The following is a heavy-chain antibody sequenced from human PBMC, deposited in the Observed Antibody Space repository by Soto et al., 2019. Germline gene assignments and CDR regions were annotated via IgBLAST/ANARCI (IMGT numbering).Heavy chain of an antibody. V-gene: IGHV6-1*01. CDR1: GDSVSSNSAG. D-gene: IGHD3-3*01. J-gene: IGHJ6*03. CDR2: TYYKSKWYY. CDR3: SRGSWDDVSGHYYMDV. Sequence: QIQLQLSGPGLVEPSQTLSLTCAISGDSVSSNSAGWNWVRQTPSRGLEWLRRTYYKSKWYYNSAVSVKSRITINPDTSKNQFSLQLNSVTPEDTAVYYCSRGSWDDVSGHYYMDVWGKGTTVTVSS.